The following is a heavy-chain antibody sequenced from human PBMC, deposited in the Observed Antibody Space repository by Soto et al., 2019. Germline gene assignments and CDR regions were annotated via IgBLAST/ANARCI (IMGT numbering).Heavy chain of an antibody. CDR3: ARAGEFRMTTEYYFDY. Sequence: SVKVSCKASGGTFSSYAISWVRQAPGQGLEWMGGIIPIFGTANYAQKFQGRVTITADESTSTAYMELSSLRSEDTAVYYCARAGEFRMTTEYYFDYWGQGTLATVSS. CDR2: IIPIFGTA. V-gene: IGHV1-69*13. D-gene: IGHD4-17*01. CDR1: GGTFSSYA. J-gene: IGHJ4*02.